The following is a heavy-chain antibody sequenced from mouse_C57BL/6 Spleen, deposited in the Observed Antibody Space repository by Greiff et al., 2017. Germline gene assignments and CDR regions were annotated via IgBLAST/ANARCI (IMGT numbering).Heavy chain of an antibody. CDR1: GYSITSGYY. CDR3: ARGSPYYYGSSDGYFDV. D-gene: IGHD1-1*01. V-gene: IGHV3-6*01. J-gene: IGHJ1*03. CDR2: ISYDGSN. Sequence: EVQLQESGPGLVKPSQSLSLTCSVTGYSITSGYYWNWIRQFPGNKLEWMGYISYDGSNNYNPSLKNRISITRDTSKNQFFLKLNSVTTEDTATYYCARGSPYYYGSSDGYFDVWGTGTTVTVSS.